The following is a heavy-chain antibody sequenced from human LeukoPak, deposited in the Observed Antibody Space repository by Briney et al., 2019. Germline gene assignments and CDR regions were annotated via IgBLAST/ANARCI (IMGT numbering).Heavy chain of an antibody. J-gene: IGHJ4*02. Sequence: GGSLRLSCAGSGFTFSSYWMSWIRQAPGKGPEWVANIKQDGREKHYVDSVEGRFTISRDNAKNSLYLQMNSLRAEDTAIYYCTRDEAAATDWGQGTLVTVSS. CDR2: IKQDGREK. V-gene: IGHV3-7*01. CDR3: TRDEAAATD. D-gene: IGHD6-13*01. CDR1: GFTFSSYW.